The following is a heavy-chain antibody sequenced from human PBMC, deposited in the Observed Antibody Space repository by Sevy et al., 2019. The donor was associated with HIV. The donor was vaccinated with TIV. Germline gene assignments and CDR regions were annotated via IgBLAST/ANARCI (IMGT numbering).Heavy chain of an antibody. CDR1: GFIFSDYY. CDR3: ARVRYDSALYYFDY. CDR2: ISTMSTYT. J-gene: IGHJ4*02. V-gene: IGHV3-11*06. D-gene: IGHD6-19*01. Sequence: GGSLRLSCAASGFIFSDYYMSWIRQAPGKGLEWLSYISTMSTYTNYADSVKGRFTISRDNVKNSLYLQMNSLRVEDTAVYYCARVRYDSALYYFDYWGQGTLVTVSS.